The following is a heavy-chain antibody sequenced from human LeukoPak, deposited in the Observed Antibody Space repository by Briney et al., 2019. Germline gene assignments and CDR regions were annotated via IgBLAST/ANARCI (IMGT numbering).Heavy chain of an antibody. Sequence: SETLSLTCTVSGDSISQSNYYWGWLRQPPGKALEGLGSLYSSGSTYDDPPLKSRIPVSADMSKNQFSLKVASVTAADTAVYYCARHGNDYGDCWFASWGLGTWSSSPQ. V-gene: IGHV4-39*01. J-gene: IGHJ5*01. CDR2: LYSSGST. D-gene: IGHD4-17*01. CDR1: GDSISQSNYY. CDR3: ARHGNDYGDCWFAS.